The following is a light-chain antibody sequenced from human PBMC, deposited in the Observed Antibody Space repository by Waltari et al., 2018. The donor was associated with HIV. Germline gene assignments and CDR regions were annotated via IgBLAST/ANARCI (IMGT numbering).Light chain of an antibody. J-gene: IGLJ1*01. CDR2: TNN. V-gene: IGLV1-47*01. CDR3: AAWNDRLSGYV. CDR1: SSNIGRNY. Sequence: HSVLPQPPSASGTPGPRVTISCSGSSSNIGRNYVYWYQQLPGTAPKLLIYTNNQRPSGVPDRFSGSKSGTSASLAISGLRSEDEADYYCAAWNDRLSGYVFGTGTKVTV.